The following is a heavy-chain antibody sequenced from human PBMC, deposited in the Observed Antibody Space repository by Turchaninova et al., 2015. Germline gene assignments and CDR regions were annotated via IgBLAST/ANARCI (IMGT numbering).Heavy chain of an antibody. CDR2: ITPLFGRA. D-gene: IGHD3-22*01. CDR1: GGTFSTST. CDR3: ARGPDSSAYYYFY. J-gene: IGHJ4*02. Sequence: QVQLVQSGAEVQTPGSPVKVAGKASGGTFSTSTISWVRQAPGQGLEWMGGITPLFGRASYAQKFQGRVTITADDSTTTAYMELNSLRSEDTALYYCARGPDSSAYYYFYWGQGTLVTVSS. V-gene: IGHV1-69*12.